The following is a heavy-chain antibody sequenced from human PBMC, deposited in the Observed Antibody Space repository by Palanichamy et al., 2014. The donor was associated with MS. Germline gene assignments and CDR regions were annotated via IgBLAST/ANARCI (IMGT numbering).Heavy chain of an antibody. J-gene: IGHJ4*02. CDR1: GFTFGTHS. Sequence: EVQLVESGGGLVKPGGSLRLSCAASGFTFGTHSIAWVRQPPGKGLEWVSSITSSGSYIYYADSVKGRFTISRDNAQNSLYLQMNSLRGEDTAVYYCARSNASVGFDYWGQGTLVTVSS. V-gene: IGHV3-21*01. D-gene: IGHD1-26*01. CDR2: ITSSGSYI. CDR3: ARSNASVGFDY.